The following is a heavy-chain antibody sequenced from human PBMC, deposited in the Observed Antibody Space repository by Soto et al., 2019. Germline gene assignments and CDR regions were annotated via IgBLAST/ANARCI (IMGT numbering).Heavy chain of an antibody. J-gene: IGHJ4*02. CDR1: GYTFTNHG. V-gene: IGHV1-18*01. CDR2: IGADNRDT. D-gene: IGHD3-10*01. CDR3: ARDISYGSGTAYGY. Sequence: QVQLVQSGAEVKKPGASVTVSCKASGYTFTNHGISWVRQAPGQGLEWMGWIGADNRDTNYAQNIQGRLTMTTDTSTNTAYMEMRSLKSDETAVYYCARDISYGSGTAYGYWGQGTLVTVSS.